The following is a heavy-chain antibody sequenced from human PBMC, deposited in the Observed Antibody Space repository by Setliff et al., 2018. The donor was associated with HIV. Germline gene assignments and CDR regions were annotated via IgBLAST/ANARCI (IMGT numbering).Heavy chain of an antibody. CDR2: LFYGGST. V-gene: IGHV4-39*07. D-gene: IGHD5-18*01. Sequence: PSETLSLTCTVSNGSITSTTYCWGWIRQSPGKGLEWIGSLFYGGSTHYTPSLKSRVSISVDTSKNQFSLRLSSVTAADTAVYYCARTRGYTYGYIDSWGQGTLVTVSS. CDR3: ARTRGYTYGYIDS. J-gene: IGHJ4*02. CDR1: NGSITSTTYC.